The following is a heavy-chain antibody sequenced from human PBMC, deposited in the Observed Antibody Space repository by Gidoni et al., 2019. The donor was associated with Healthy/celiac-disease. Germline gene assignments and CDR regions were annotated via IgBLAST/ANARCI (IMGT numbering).Heavy chain of an antibody. Sequence: QVQLQESGPGLVKPSQTLSLTCPVSGGSLSRGDYYWSWIRQPPGKGLEWIGYIYFSGSTYYNPSLKSRVTISVDTSKNQFSLKLSSVTAADTAVYYCARDRWYQPDDAFDIWGQGTMVTVSS. CDR3: ARDRWYQPDDAFDI. D-gene: IGHD2-2*01. CDR2: IYFSGST. V-gene: IGHV4-30-4*01. CDR1: GGSLSRGDYY. J-gene: IGHJ3*02.